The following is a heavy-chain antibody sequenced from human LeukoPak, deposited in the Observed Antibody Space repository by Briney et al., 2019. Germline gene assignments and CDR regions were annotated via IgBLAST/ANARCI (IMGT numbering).Heavy chain of an antibody. V-gene: IGHV3-21*01. Sequence: GGSLRLSCAASGFTFSSYSMNWVRQAPGKGLEWVSSISSSSSYIYYADSVKGRFTISRDNAKNSLYLQMNSLRAEDTAVYYCAKDGPTPLVTIFGVVPHYYMDVWGKGTTVTVSS. CDR2: ISSSSSYI. CDR1: GFTFSSYS. CDR3: AKDGPTPLVTIFGVVPHYYMDV. D-gene: IGHD3-3*01. J-gene: IGHJ6*03.